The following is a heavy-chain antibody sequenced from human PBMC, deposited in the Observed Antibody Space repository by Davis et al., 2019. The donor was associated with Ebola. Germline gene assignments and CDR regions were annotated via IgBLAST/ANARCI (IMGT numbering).Heavy chain of an antibody. V-gene: IGHV3-30*03. CDR1: GFTFSSYG. CDR2: ISYDGSNK. J-gene: IGHJ5*02. Sequence: PGGSLRLSCAASGFTFSSYGMHWVRQAPGKGLEWVAVISYDGSNKYYADSVKGRFTISRDNSKNTLYLQMNSLRAEDTAVYYCARDPLPLAVAGRAWFDPWGQGTLVTVSS. CDR3: ARDPLPLAVAGRAWFDP. D-gene: IGHD6-19*01.